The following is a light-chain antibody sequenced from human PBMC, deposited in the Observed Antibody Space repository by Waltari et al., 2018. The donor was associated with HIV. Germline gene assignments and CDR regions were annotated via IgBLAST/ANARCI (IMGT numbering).Light chain of an antibody. CDR2: GAS. V-gene: IGKV3-15*01. CDR3: RQYNNWPET. J-gene: IGKJ1*01. CDR1: QSVSSN. Sequence: EIVMTQSPATLSVSPGERATLSSRASQSVSSNLAWYQQKPGQAPRRLIYGASTRAAGIPARFSGSGSGTECTLTISSLQSEDFAVYYCRQYNNWPETFGQGTKVEIK.